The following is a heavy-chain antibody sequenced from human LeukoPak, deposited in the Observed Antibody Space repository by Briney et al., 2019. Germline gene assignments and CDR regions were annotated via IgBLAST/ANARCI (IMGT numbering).Heavy chain of an antibody. CDR3: ARKSYYDSYQHAFDI. D-gene: IGHD3-22*01. J-gene: IGHJ3*02. Sequence: GESLKISRKGSGYLFSTSWIAWVRQMPGKGLEWMGIVYPGDSGARYSPSFQGQVTMSADTSINTAYLQWSSLKASDTAIYYCARKSYYDSYQHAFDIWGRGTMVTVSS. V-gene: IGHV5-51*03. CDR2: VYPGDSGA. CDR1: GYLFSTSW.